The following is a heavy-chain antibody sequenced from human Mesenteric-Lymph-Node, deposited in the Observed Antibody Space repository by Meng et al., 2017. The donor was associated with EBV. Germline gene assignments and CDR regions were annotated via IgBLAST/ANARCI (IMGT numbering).Heavy chain of an antibody. D-gene: IGHD6-6*01. CDR3: ARTYSSTSHFDY. Sequence: QVQLVQSGAEVKKPGDSVKVALKTSVYIFSHYGIDWVRQAPGQGLEWMGWIYTFNDDTIYAESFQDRVTLTTDTSTSTVYMELKSLRSDDTAVYYCARTYSSTSHFDYWGQGSLVTVSS. J-gene: IGHJ4*02. V-gene: IGHV1-18*01. CDR1: VYIFSHYG. CDR2: IYTFNDDT.